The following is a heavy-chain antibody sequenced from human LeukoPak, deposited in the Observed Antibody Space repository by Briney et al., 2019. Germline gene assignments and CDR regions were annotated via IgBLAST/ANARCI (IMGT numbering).Heavy chain of an antibody. CDR2: INQDGSDK. J-gene: IGHJ4*02. V-gene: IGHV3-7*01. D-gene: IGHD1-1*01. CDR3: ATSTAGLDY. CDR1: GFTFSSYW. Sequence: GGSLRLSCAASGFTFSSYWMSWVRQAPGKGLEWVANINQDGSDKYYVDSVKGRFTISRDNAKNSLYLQMNSLRAEDTAVYHCATSTAGLDYWGQGTLVTVSS.